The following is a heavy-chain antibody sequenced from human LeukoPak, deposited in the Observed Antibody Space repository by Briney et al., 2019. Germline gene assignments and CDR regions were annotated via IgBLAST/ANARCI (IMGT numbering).Heavy chain of an antibody. CDR2: ISSSGNTI. Sequence: GGSLRLSCAASGFTFSSYEMNWVRQAPGKGLGWVSFISSSGNTIYYADSVKGRFIISRDNAKNSLYLQVNSLRTEDTAIYYCARERPGEDTFDIWGQGTMVTVSS. CDR3: ARERPGEDTFDI. J-gene: IGHJ3*02. CDR1: GFTFSSYE. D-gene: IGHD7-27*01. V-gene: IGHV3-48*03.